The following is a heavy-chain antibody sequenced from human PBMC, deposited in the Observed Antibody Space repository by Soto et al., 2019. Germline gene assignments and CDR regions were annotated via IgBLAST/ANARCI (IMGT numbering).Heavy chain of an antibody. CDR2: ITGSGSDT. Sequence: EVQVLESGGGLVQPGGSLRLSCAASGFTFDNYAMGWVRQAPGKGLEWVSAITGSGSDTYYVDSVKGRFTISRDNSENTLYLQMNSLRAEDTAIYYCAKLGSSSWSPHYYFDYWGQGTLVTVSS. J-gene: IGHJ4*02. D-gene: IGHD2-2*01. CDR1: GFTFDNYA. V-gene: IGHV3-23*01. CDR3: AKLGSSSWSPHYYFDY.